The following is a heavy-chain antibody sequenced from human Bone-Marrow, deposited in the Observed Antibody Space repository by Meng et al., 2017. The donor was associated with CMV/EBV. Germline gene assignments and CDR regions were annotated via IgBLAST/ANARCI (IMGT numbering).Heavy chain of an antibody. Sequence: SETLSLTCTVSGGSISSSSYYWGWIRQPPGKGLEWIGSIYYSGSTYYNPSLKSRVTISVDTSKNQFSLKLSPVTAADTAVYYCARDGMRGSLHRAFDIWGQGTMVTFSS. V-gene: IGHV4-39*07. CDR2: IYYSGST. J-gene: IGHJ3*02. CDR3: ARDGMRGSLHRAFDI. D-gene: IGHD1-1*01. CDR1: GGSISSSSYY.